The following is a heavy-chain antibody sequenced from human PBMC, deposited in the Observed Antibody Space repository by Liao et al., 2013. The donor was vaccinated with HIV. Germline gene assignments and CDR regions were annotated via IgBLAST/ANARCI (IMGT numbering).Heavy chain of an antibody. V-gene: IGHV4-4*07. Sequence: QVQLQESGPGLVKPSQTLSLTCTVSGNSISDYYWSWIRQPAGKGLEWIGRIYNSGSANYNPSLKSRVTMSVDTSKNQFSLKLSSVTAADTAVYYCARTDQYYDFWNGYENWFDPWGQGTLVTVSS. CDR2: IYNSGSA. CDR1: GNSISDYY. J-gene: IGHJ5*02. CDR3: ARTDQYYDFWNGYENWFDP. D-gene: IGHD3-3*01.